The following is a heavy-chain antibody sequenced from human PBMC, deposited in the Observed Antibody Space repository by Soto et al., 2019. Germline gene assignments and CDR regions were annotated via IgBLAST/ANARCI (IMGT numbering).Heavy chain of an antibody. CDR3: AREDHYYDSSGYYTYFDY. CDR2: INPSGGST. D-gene: IGHD3-22*01. V-gene: IGHV1-46*01. J-gene: IGHJ4*02. Sequence: ASVKVSCKASGYTFTSYYMHWVRQAPGQGLEWMGIINPSGGSTSYAQKFQGRVTMTRDTSTSTVYMELSSLRSEDTAVYYCAREDHYYDSSGYYTYFDYWGQGTLVTVSS. CDR1: GYTFTSYY.